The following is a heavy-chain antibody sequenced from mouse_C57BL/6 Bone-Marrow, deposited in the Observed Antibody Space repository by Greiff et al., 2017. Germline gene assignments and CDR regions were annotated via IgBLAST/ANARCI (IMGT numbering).Heavy chain of an antibody. CDR3: TTSAFITTGVATYYAMDY. V-gene: IGHV14-1*01. Sequence: VQLQQSGAELVRPGASVKLSCTASGFNIKDYYMHWVKQRPEQGLEWIGRIDPEDGDTEYAPKFQGKATMTADTSSNTAYLQLSSLTSEDTAVYYCTTSAFITTGVATYYAMDYWGQGTSVTVSS. CDR2: IDPEDGDT. D-gene: IGHD1-1*01. J-gene: IGHJ4*01. CDR1: GFNIKDYY.